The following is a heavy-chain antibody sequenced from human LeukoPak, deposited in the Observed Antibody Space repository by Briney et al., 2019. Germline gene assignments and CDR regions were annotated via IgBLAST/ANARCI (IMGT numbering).Heavy chain of an antibody. J-gene: IGHJ4*02. D-gene: IGHD5-24*01. CDR1: GYTFTSYD. CDR2: MNPNSGNT. CDR3: ARDEEMATIFYY. Sequence: ASVKVSCKASGYTFTSYDINWVRQATGQGLEWMGWMNPNSGNTGYAQKFQGRVTMTRNTSISTAYMELSRLRSDDTAVYYCARDEEMATIFYYWGQGTLVTVSS. V-gene: IGHV1-8*01.